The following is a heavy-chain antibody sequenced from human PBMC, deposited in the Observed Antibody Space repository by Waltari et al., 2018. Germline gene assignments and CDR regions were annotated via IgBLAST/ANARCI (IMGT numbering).Heavy chain of an antibody. J-gene: IGHJ4*02. Sequence: VQLQQWGAGLLKPSETLSLTCAVYGGSFSGYYWSWIRQVSGKGLVWVSSISDDGSRIGYADSVKGRFTISRDNAKNTLYLQMNRLRGDDTAVYYCVRGFSTSPSSYWGQGALVTVSS. CDR3: VRGFSTSPSSY. CDR2: ISDDGSRI. V-gene: IGHV3-74*01. CDR1: GGSFSGYY. D-gene: IGHD2-2*01.